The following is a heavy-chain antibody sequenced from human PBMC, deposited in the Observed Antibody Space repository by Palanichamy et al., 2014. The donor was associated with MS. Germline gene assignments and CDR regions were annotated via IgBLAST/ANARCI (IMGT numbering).Heavy chain of an antibody. CDR3: ARDHRTHYDSDPARAFDV. CDR1: GYTFTGYY. V-gene: IGHV1-2*02. D-gene: IGHD3-22*01. J-gene: IGHJ3*01. Sequence: VQLVQSGAEVKKPGASVKVSCKASGYTFTGYYIHWVRQAPGQGLEWMGWINPNTGGTNYAQKFQGRVTMTRDTSISTAYMELTRLSSDDTAVYYCARDHRTHYDSDPARAFDVWGQGTMVTVSS. CDR2: INPNTGGT.